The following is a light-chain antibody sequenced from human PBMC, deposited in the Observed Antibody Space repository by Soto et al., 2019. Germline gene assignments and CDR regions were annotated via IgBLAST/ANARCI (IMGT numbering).Light chain of an antibody. CDR2: ATS. J-gene: IGKJ4*01. Sequence: LTLTQSPSSLSASSCDRVTITCRASQSISSYLNWYQQKPGKAPKRLIYATSSLQSGVPSRFSGSGSGTDFTLTISSLQPEDFATYYCLQHNSYPLTFGGGTKVDI. V-gene: IGKV1-17*01. CDR3: LQHNSYPLT. CDR1: QSISSY.